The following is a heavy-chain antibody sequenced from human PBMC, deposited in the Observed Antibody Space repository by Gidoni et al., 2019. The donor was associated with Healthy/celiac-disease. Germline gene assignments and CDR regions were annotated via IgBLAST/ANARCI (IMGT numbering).Heavy chain of an antibody. CDR3: AKGGSYGDHIPDY. J-gene: IGHJ4*02. CDR2: ISYDGSNK. CDR1: GFTFSSYG. Sequence: QVQLVESGGGVVQPGRSLRLSCAASGFTFSSYGMHWVRQAPGKGLEWVAGISYDGSNKYYADSVKGRFTISRDNSKNTLYLQMNSLRAEDTAVYYCAKGGSYGDHIPDYWGQGTLVTVSS. D-gene: IGHD4-17*01. V-gene: IGHV3-30*18.